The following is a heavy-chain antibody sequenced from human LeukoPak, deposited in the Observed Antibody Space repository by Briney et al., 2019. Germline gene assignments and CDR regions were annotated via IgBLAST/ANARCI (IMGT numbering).Heavy chain of an antibody. D-gene: IGHD1-26*01. Sequence: GESLKISCQGSGYSFTNYWIGWVRQMPGKGLEGMGILYPGDSDTRYSPSFQGQVTISADKSINTAYLQWSSLKASDTAMYYCARSPSLSGSYPLFDYWGQGTLVTVSS. V-gene: IGHV5-51*01. J-gene: IGHJ4*02. CDR2: LYPGDSDT. CDR3: ARSPSLSGSYPLFDY. CDR1: GYSFTNYW.